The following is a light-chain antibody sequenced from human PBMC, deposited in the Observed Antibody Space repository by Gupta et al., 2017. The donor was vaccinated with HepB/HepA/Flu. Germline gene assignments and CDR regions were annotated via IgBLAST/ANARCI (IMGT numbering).Light chain of an antibody. CDR1: QSVLYSSNNKNY. V-gene: IGKV4-1*01. Sequence: DIVMTQSPDSLDVSLGERATINCKSSQSVLYSSNNKNYLAWYQQKPGQPPKLLIYWASTRESGVPDRFSGRGSGTDFTLTISSLQAEDVAVYYCQQEDSTPITFGGGTKVEIK. CDR3: QQEDSTPIT. J-gene: IGKJ4*01. CDR2: WAS.